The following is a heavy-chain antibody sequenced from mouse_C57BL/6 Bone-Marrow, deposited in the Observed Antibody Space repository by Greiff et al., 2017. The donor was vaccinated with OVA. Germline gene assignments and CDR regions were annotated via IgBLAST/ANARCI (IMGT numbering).Heavy chain of an antibody. D-gene: IGHD1-1*01. J-gene: IGHJ2*01. CDR3: GGYGSGFDY. V-gene: IGHV1-4*01. CDR2: INPSSGYT. Sequence: QVQLQQSGAELARPGASVKMSCKASGYTFTSYTMHWVKQRPGQGLEWIGYINPSSGYTKYNQKFKDKATLTADKSSSTAYMQLSSLTSEDSAVYYCGGYGSGFDYWGQGTTLTVSS. CDR1: GYTFTSYT.